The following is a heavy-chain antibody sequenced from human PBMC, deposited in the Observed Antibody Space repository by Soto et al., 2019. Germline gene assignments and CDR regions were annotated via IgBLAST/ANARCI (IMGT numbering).Heavy chain of an antibody. CDR1: GGSISSYY. CDR3: AGLYPYESSGYHLNY. V-gene: IGHV4-59*08. Sequence: PSETLSLTCTVSGGSISSYYWSWIRQPPGKGLEWVGSIYYNGNTNYNPSLKSRVTISVDTSKNQFSLKLRSVTAADTAVFYCAGLYPYESSGYHLNYWGQGTLVTVSS. J-gene: IGHJ4*02. D-gene: IGHD3-22*01. CDR2: IYYNGNT.